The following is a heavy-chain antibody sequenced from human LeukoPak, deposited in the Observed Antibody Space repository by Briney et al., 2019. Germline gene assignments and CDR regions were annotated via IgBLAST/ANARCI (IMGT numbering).Heavy chain of an antibody. V-gene: IGHV1-69*02. CDR2: IIPILGIA. CDR3: ASPYDSSGFTFDY. Sequence: SVKVSCKASGGTFSSYTISWVRQAPGQRLEWMGRIIPILGIANYAQKFQGRVTITADKSTSTADMGLSSLRSEDTAVYYCASPYDSSGFTFDYWGQGTLVTVSS. J-gene: IGHJ4*02. D-gene: IGHD3-22*01. CDR1: GGTFSSYT.